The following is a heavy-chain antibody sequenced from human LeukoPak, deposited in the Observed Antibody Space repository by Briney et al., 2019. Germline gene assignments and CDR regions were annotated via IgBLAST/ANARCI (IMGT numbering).Heavy chain of an antibody. CDR2: INPNSGGT. CDR1: GYTFTGYY. D-gene: IGHD3-10*01. J-gene: IGHJ4*02. CDR3: ARESEDGYYGSGSYYNW. Sequence: ASVKVSCKASGYTFTGYYMHWVRQAPGQGLEWMGCINPNSGGTNYAQKFQGRVTMTRDTSISTAYMELSRLRSDDTAVYYCARESEDGYYGSGSYYNWWGQGTLVTVSS. V-gene: IGHV1-2*02.